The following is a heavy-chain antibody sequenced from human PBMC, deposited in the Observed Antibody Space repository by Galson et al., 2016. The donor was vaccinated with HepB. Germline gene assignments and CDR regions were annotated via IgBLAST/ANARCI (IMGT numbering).Heavy chain of an antibody. J-gene: IGHJ2*01. CDR1: GGSFSGFY. D-gene: IGHD3-16*01. V-gene: IGHV4-34*01. CDR2: ISHAGST. CDR3: ASFGGTSWYFGL. Sequence: SETLSLTCAVSGGSFSGFYWSWIRQAPGKGLEWIGEISHAGSTHYNPSLESRVTLSIDTSKSQFSLRLSSVTAADTAIYYCASFGGTSWYFGLGGRRTLVTVAS.